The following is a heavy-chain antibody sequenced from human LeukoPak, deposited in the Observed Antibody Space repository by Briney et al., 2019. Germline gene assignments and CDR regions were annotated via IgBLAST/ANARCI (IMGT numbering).Heavy chain of an antibody. D-gene: IGHD6-13*01. CDR2: ISSSGSTI. CDR1: GFTFSSYE. CDR3: ARDMGVAAAIVSWFDP. V-gene: IGHV3-48*03. Sequence: GGSLRLSCAASGFTFSSYEMNWVRQAPGKGLEWVSYISSSGSTIYYADSVKGRFTISRDNAKNSLFLQMNSLRAEDTAVYYCARDMGVAAAIVSWFDPWGQGTLVTVSS. J-gene: IGHJ5*02.